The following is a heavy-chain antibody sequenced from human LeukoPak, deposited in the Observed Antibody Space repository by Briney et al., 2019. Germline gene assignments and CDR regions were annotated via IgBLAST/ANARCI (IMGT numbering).Heavy chain of an antibody. V-gene: IGHV4-39*07. CDR3: ARLTGYSSESWFDP. D-gene: IGHD3-9*01. Sequence: PSETLSLTCTVSGGSISSSSYYWGWIRQPPGKGLEWIGSIYYSGSTNYKSSLKSRVTISVDTSKNQFSLKLSSVTAADTAVYYCARLTGYSSESWFDPWGQGTLVTVSS. CDR1: GGSISSSSYY. J-gene: IGHJ5*02. CDR2: IYYSGST.